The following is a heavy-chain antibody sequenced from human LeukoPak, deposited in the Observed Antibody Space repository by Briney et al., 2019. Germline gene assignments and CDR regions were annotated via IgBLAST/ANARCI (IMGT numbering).Heavy chain of an antibody. CDR3: ARSHMVRGPFDP. Sequence: PSETLSLTCAVSGGSISSGGYSWSWIRQPPGKGLEWVGYIYYSGSTNYNPSLKSRVTISVDTSKNQFSLKLSSVTAADTAVYYCARSHMVRGPFDPWGQGTLVTVSS. J-gene: IGHJ5*02. CDR1: GGSISSGGYS. D-gene: IGHD3-10*01. V-gene: IGHV4-61*08. CDR2: IYYSGST.